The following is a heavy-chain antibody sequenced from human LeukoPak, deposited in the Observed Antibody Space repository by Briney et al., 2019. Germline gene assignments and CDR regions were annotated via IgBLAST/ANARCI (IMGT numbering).Heavy chain of an antibody. V-gene: IGHV5-51*01. CDR3: ASSRAVAGTPLDY. CDR1: GYSFTSYW. D-gene: IGHD6-19*01. J-gene: IGHJ4*02. CDR2: IYPGDSDT. Sequence: GESLKISCKGSGYSFTSYWIGWVRQMPGKGLEWMGIIYPGDSDTRYSPSFQGQVTISAGKSISTAYLQWSSLKASDTAMYYCASSRAVAGTPLDYWGQGTLVTVSS.